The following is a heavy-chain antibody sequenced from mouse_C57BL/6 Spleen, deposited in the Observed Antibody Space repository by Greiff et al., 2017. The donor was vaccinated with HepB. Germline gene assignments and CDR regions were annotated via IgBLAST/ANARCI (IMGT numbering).Heavy chain of an antibody. CDR3: TYGYFDY. D-gene: IGHD1-1*02. CDR1: GYTFTDYE. CDR2: IDPETGGT. Sequence: QVHVKQSGAELVRPGASVTLSCKASGYTFTDYEMHWVKQTPVHGLEWIGAIDPETGGTAYNQKFKGKAILTADKSSSTAYMELRSLTSEDSAVYYCTYGYFDYWGQGTTLTVSS. V-gene: IGHV1-15*01. J-gene: IGHJ2*01.